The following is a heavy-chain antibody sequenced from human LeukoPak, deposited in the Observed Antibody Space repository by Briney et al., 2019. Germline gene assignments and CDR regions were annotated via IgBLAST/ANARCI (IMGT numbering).Heavy chain of an antibody. CDR3: ARGYCYDSSGYLDY. V-gene: IGHV1-18*01. CDR2: ISAYNGNT. D-gene: IGHD3-22*01. CDR1: GYTFTSYG. J-gene: IGHJ4*02. Sequence: ASLTLSCKASGYTFTSYGISWVRQPPGQGLEWMGWISAYNGNTNYAQKLQGRVTMTTDTSTSTAYMELRSLRSDDTAVYYCARGYCYDSSGYLDYWGQGTLVTVSS.